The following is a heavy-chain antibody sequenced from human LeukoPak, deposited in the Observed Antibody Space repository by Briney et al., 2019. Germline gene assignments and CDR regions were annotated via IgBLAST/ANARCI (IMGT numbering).Heavy chain of an antibody. CDR3: ARGDCSSTICYSPMDV. D-gene: IGHD2-2*01. CDR1: GYSISSGYY. CDR2: IYRSGST. Sequence: PSETLSLTCTVSGYSISSGYYWVWIRQPPGKGLEWIGSIYRSGSTNYNPSLKSRVTISIDTPNNQFSLKLTSVTAADTAVYYCARGDCSSTICYSPMDVWGKGTTVTVSS. J-gene: IGHJ6*03. V-gene: IGHV4-38-2*02.